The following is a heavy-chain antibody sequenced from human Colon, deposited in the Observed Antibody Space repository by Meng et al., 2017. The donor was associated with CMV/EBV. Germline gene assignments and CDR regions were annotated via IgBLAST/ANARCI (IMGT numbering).Heavy chain of an antibody. CDR2: VDPGGGA. V-gene: IGHV1-46*01. CDR1: GYTLIGYH. Sequence: QVRLVQSGGEVQKPGASLRVSCNASGYTLIGYHTHWVRQAPGQGLEWMGRVDPGGGAKYTQKFQGRVTMTRDTSTSTVHMELNSLTFADTAVYYCARELGGTYYFDFWGQGTLVTVSS. J-gene: IGHJ4*02. D-gene: IGHD1-26*01. CDR3: ARELGGTYYFDF.